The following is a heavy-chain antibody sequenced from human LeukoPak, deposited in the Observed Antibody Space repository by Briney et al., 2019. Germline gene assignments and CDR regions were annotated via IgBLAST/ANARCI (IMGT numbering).Heavy chain of an antibody. Sequence: PSETLSLTCAVYGGSFSGYYWSWIRQPPGKGLEWIGEINQSGSTNYNPSLKSRVTISIDTSKNQFSLKLSSVTAADAAVYYCARARAKYSSNDYWGQGTLVTVSS. J-gene: IGHJ4*02. CDR2: INQSGST. D-gene: IGHD6-13*01. CDR3: ARARAKYSSNDY. CDR1: GGSFSGYY. V-gene: IGHV4-34*01.